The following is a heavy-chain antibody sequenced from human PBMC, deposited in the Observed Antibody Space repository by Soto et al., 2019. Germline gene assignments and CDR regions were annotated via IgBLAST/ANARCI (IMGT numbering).Heavy chain of an antibody. V-gene: IGHV1-18*04. CDR3: ARDRVAGIWGDAFDI. Sequence: QVQLVQSGAEVKKPGASVKVSCKTSGYTFPNHGINWVRQAPGQGLEWMGWINPYNANVNYAQKLQGRVTMTTDTSTSTAYMDLRSLTSDATAVYYCARDRVAGIWGDAFDIWGQGTMVTVSS. CDR1: GYTFPNHG. CDR2: INPYNANV. D-gene: IGHD3-16*01. J-gene: IGHJ3*02.